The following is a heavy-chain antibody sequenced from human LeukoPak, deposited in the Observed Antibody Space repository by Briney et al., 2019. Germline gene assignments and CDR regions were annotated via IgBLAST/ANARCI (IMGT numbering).Heavy chain of an antibody. V-gene: IGHV3-43*02. CDR3: AKDALPGYCSSTSCLAPWYYGMDV. CDR1: GFTFDDYA. CDR2: ISGDGGST. Sequence: GGSLRLSCAASGFTFDDYAMHWVRQAPGKGLEWVSLISGDGGSTYYADSVKGRFTISRDNSKNSLYLQMNSPRTEDTALYYCAKDALPGYCSSTSCLAPWYYGMDVWGQGTTVTVSS. J-gene: IGHJ6*02. D-gene: IGHD2-2*01.